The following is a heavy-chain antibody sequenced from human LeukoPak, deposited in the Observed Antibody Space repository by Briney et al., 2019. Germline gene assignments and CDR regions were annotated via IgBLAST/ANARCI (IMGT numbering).Heavy chain of an antibody. D-gene: IGHD5-12*01. CDR1: GGSISSYH. V-gene: IGHV4-59*01. CDR2: IHYSGST. Sequence: SETLSLTCTVSGGSISSYHWSWIRQPPGKGLEWIGYIHYSGSTNYNPSLKSRVTISVDTSKNQFSLKLSSVTAADTAVYYCARRQLRWLPGAFDVWGQGTMVPVSS. J-gene: IGHJ3*01. CDR3: ARRQLRWLPGAFDV.